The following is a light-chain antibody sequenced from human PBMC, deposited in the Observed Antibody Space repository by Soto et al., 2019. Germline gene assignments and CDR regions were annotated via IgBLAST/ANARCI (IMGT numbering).Light chain of an antibody. CDR2: KAS. Sequence: DIQMTQSPSTQSASVGDRVTITCRASQSISSWLAWYQQKPGKAPKLLIYKASSLESGVPSRFSGSGSGTEFTLTISSLHPHDFATYYCQQYNSNWTFGQGTKVEIK. CDR3: QQYNSNWT. J-gene: IGKJ1*01. CDR1: QSISSW. V-gene: IGKV1-5*03.